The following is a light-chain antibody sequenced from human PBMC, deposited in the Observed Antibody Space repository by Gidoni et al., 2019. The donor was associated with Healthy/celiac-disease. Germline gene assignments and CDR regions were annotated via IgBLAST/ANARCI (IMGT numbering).Light chain of an antibody. V-gene: IGKV1-39*01. CDR3: QQSYSTPY. CDR1: QSISSY. J-gene: IGKJ3*01. CDR2: AAS. Sequence: DIHITQSPSSLSASVVDRVTITCRASQSISSYLNWYKQKPGKAPKLLIYAASSLQSGVPSRFSGSVAGTDFTLTISSLQPEDFATYYCQQSYSTPYFGPGTKVDIK.